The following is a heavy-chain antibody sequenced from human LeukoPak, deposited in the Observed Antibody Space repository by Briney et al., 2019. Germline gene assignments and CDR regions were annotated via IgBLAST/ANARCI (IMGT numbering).Heavy chain of an antibody. Sequence: SETLSLTCTVSGGSISSYYWSWIRQPPGKGLEWIGYIYYSGSTNYNPSLKSRVTISGDTSKNQFSLKLSSVTAADTAVYYCARGDYYDSKRSFELSGRGKLVTVSS. CDR3: ARGDYYDSKRSFEL. CDR2: IYYSGST. V-gene: IGHV4-59*01. D-gene: IGHD3-22*01. CDR1: GGSISSYY. J-gene: IGHJ2*01.